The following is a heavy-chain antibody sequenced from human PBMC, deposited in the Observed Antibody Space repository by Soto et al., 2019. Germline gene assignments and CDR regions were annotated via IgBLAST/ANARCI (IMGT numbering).Heavy chain of an antibody. V-gene: IGHV5-10-1*01. D-gene: IGHD5-12*01. J-gene: IGHJ6*02. Sequence: GESLKISCKGSGYSFTSYWISWVRQMPGKGLEWMGRIDPSDSYTNYSPSFQGHVTISADKSNSTAYLQWSSLKASDTAMYYCARLAMATRRGYYGMDVWGQGTTVTVSS. CDR3: ARLAMATRRGYYGMDV. CDR2: IDPSDSYT. CDR1: GYSFTSYW.